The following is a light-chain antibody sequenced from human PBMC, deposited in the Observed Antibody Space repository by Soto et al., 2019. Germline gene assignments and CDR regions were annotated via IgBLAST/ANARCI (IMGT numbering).Light chain of an antibody. CDR1: INDVGGYNY. V-gene: IGLV2-14*01. J-gene: IGLJ1*01. CDR2: EVS. Sequence: HSALTQPSSLSGSPGQSITISCTGTINDVGGYNYVSWFQQHPGKAPKLLIFEVSNRPSGVSNRFSGSKSGNTASLTISGLQAEDEADYYCSSFTSTRTFVFGTGTKVTVL. CDR3: SSFTSTRTFV.